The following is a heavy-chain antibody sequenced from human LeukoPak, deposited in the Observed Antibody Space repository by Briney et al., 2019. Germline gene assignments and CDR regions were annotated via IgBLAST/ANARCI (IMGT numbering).Heavy chain of an antibody. J-gene: IGHJ6*03. CDR3: ARSGLGGNSIFYYYHMDV. CDR2: ILPMFHTP. D-gene: IGHD4-23*01. V-gene: IGHV1-69*05. CDR1: GGTFNSYA. Sequence: GSSVKVSCKASGGTFNSYAMSWVRQAPGQGLEWMGGILPMFHTPNYAPKFQGRLTITTDESTRTVYMELSSLTSDDTAVYYCARSGLGGNSIFYYYHMDVWGKGTTVTASS.